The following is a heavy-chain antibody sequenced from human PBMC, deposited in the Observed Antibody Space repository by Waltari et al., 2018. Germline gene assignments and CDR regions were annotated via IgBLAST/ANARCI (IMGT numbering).Heavy chain of an antibody. J-gene: IGHJ5*02. CDR2: INPNRGGT. D-gene: IGHD6-13*01. V-gene: IGHV1-2*04. CDR1: GYTFTGYY. Sequence: QVQLVQSGAEVKKPGASVKVSCKASGYTFTGYYKHWVRQDTGQGLEWLGWINPNRGGTNYAQKFQGWVTMTRYTSISTAYMELSRLRSDDTAVYYCARDRRVYSSSWYEKNWFDPWGQGTLVTVSS. CDR3: ARDRRVYSSSWYEKNWFDP.